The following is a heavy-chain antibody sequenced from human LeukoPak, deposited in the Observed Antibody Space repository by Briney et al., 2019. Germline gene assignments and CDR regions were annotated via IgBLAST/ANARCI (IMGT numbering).Heavy chain of an antibody. CDR2: IKSKTDGGTT. Sequence: GGSLRLSCAASGFTFSNAWMSWVRQAPGKGLEWVGRIKSKTDGGTTDYAAPVKGRFTISRDDSKNTLYLQRNSLKTEDTAVYYCTTDGRVYYGLGYYMDVWGKGTTVTVSS. CDR1: GFTFSNAW. V-gene: IGHV3-15*01. J-gene: IGHJ6*03. CDR3: TTDGRVYYGLGYYMDV. D-gene: IGHD3-10*01.